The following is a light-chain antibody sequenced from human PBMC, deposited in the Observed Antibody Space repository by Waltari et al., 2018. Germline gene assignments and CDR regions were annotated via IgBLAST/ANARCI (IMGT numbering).Light chain of an antibody. V-gene: IGKV1-17*01. Sequence: DIQMTQSPSSLSASVGDRVTFTCRASQGIRNDLAWYQQKPGKPPKRLIYTASTLQSGVPARFSGTGSGTEFTLTISSLQPEDFATYYCLQHNTYPWTFGQGTKVEIK. CDR2: TAS. J-gene: IGKJ1*01. CDR3: LQHNTYPWT. CDR1: QGIRND.